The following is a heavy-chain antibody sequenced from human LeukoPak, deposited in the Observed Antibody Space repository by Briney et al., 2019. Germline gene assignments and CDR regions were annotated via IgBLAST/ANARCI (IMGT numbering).Heavy chain of an antibody. Sequence: PSETLSLTCTVSGVSISSYDRSWIRQPPGKGLEWIGYIYYSGSTNYNPSLKRRVTISVDTSKNQFSLKLSSVTAADTAVYYCAREASDVLDYYNYGMDVWGQGTTVTVSS. J-gene: IGHJ6*02. D-gene: IGHD6-6*01. CDR2: IYYSGST. CDR3: AREASDVLDYYNYGMDV. V-gene: IGHV4-59*01. CDR1: GVSISSYD.